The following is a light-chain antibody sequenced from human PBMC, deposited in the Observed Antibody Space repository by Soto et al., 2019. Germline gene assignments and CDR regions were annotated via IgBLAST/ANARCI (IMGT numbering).Light chain of an antibody. Sequence: EIVMTQSPATLSVSPGERATLSCRASQSVSSNLAWYQQKPGQAPRLLIYGASTRATGIPARFSGSGSGTEFTLTLSSLQSEDFSFYYCQQYNNWPRTFGQGTKVEIK. CDR1: QSVSSN. V-gene: IGKV3-15*01. CDR3: QQYNNWPRT. J-gene: IGKJ1*01. CDR2: GAS.